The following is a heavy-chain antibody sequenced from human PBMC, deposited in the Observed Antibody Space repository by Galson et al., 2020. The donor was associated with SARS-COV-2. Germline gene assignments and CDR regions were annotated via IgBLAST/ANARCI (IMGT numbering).Heavy chain of an antibody. CDR1: GFTFSDYY. CDR2: ISSRGNTI. J-gene: IGHJ3*02. Sequence: NTGGSLRLSYEASGFTFSDYYMSWIPQAPGKGLEWVSYISSRGNTIYYADSVKSRFTMSRDNAKNSLYLQMNSLRAEDTAVYYCAREVRSSNNDAFDIWGQGTMVTVSS. V-gene: IGHV3-11*04. D-gene: IGHD6-13*01. CDR3: AREVRSSNNDAFDI.